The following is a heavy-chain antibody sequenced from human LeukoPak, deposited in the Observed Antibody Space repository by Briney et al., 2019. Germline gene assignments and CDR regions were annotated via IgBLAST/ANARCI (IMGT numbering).Heavy chain of an antibody. V-gene: IGHV2-5*02. CDR1: GFSLSTSGVG. Sequence: SGPTLVKPTQTLTLTCTFSGFSLSTSGVGVGWIRQPPGKALEWPALIYWDDDKRYSPSLKSRLTITKDTSKNQVVLTMTNMDPVDTATYYCAHRGFPLWFGELFSGAFDIWGQGTMVTVSS. J-gene: IGHJ3*02. D-gene: IGHD3-10*01. CDR2: IYWDDDK. CDR3: AHRGFPLWFGELFSGAFDI.